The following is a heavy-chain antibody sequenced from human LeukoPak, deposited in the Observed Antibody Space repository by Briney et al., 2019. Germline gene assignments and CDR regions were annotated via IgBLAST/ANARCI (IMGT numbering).Heavy chain of an antibody. CDR1: GFTFTTYA. V-gene: IGHV3-30*04. CDR3: ARDPSRYWGGSGAGLDY. Sequence: GGSLRLSCTASGFTFTTYAMHWVRQAPGKGLEWLAVISYGASNKYYADSVKGRFTISRDNAKNSLYLQMNRLRAEDTAVYYCARDPSRYWGGSGAGLDYWGQGTLVTVSS. CDR2: ISYGASNK. D-gene: IGHD2-21*01. J-gene: IGHJ4*02.